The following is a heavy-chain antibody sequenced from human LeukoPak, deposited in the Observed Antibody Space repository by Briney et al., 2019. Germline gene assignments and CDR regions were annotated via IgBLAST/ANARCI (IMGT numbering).Heavy chain of an antibody. CDR3: ARGGGYYGMDV. CDR2: ISSSSSYI. CDR1: GFTFSSYA. V-gene: IGHV3-21*01. D-gene: IGHD3-16*01. Sequence: GGSLRLSCAASGFTFSSYAMSWVRQAPGKGLEWVSSISSSSSYIYYADSVKGRFTISRDNAKNSLYLQMNSLRAEDTAVYYCARGGGYYGMDVWGQGTTVTVSS. J-gene: IGHJ6*02.